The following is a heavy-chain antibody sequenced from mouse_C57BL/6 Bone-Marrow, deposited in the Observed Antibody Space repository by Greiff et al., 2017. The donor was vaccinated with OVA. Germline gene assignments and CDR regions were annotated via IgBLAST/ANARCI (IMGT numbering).Heavy chain of an antibody. Sequence: EVKLMESGGGLVQSGRSLRLSCATSGFTFSDFYMEWVRQAPGKGLEWIAASRNKANDYTTEYSASVKGRFIVSRDTSQSILYLQMNALRAEDTAIYYCARDGGGSYFDYWGQGTTLTVSS. D-gene: IGHD1-1*02. V-gene: IGHV7-1*01. CDR1: GFTFSDFY. CDR3: ARDGGGSYFDY. CDR2: SRNKANDYTT. J-gene: IGHJ2*01.